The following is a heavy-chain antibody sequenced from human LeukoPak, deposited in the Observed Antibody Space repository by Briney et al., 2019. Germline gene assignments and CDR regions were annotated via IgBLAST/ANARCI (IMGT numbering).Heavy chain of an antibody. Sequence: GGSLRLSCAASGFSFNNFGIHWVRQAPDKGLEWVADIWYDGINKNYADSVKGRFTISRDNAKNSLYLQMNSLRAEDTAVYYCAREGIAAVGPYWGQGTLVTVSS. V-gene: IGHV3-33*01. D-gene: IGHD6-13*01. CDR3: AREGIAAVGPY. CDR2: IWYDGINK. CDR1: GFSFNNFG. J-gene: IGHJ4*02.